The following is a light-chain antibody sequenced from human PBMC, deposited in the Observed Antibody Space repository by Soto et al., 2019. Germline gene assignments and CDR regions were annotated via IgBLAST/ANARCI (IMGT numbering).Light chain of an antibody. V-gene: IGKV3-15*01. J-gene: IGKJ1*01. CDR2: GAS. Sequence: VMTQSPTTLSVSPGETVTLSCRASHSVGSNLAWYHQNPGQAPRLLIYGASTRATGVPARFSGSGSATQFTLTISNPQSEDFGFYYCQQYNHWWTFGQGTKVEI. CDR3: QQYNHWWT. CDR1: HSVGSN.